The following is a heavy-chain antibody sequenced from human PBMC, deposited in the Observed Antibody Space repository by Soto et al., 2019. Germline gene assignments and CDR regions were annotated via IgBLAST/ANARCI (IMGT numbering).Heavy chain of an antibody. CDR1: GGTFSSYT. J-gene: IGHJ3*02. CDR3: ARAIGYCSGGSCYRLDI. Sequence: GASVKVSCKASGGTFSSYTISWGRQAPGQGLEWMGRIIPILGIANYAQKFQGRVTITADKSTSTAYMELSSLRSEDTAVYYCARAIGYCSGGSCYRLDIWGQGTIVTVSS. D-gene: IGHD2-15*01. V-gene: IGHV1-69*02. CDR2: IIPILGIA.